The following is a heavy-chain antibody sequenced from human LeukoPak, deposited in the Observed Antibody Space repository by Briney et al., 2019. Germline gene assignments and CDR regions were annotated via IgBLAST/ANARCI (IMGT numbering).Heavy chain of an antibody. CDR3: ARSPLLWWERSSWFDP. CDR2: IYYSGST. D-gene: IGHD2-21*01. V-gene: IGHV4-59*01. Sequence: SETLSLTCTVSGGSISSYYWSWIRQPPGKGLEWIGYIYYSGSTNYNPSLKSRVTISVDTSKNQFSLKLSSVTAADTAVYYCARSPLLWWERSSWFDPWGQGTLVTVSS. J-gene: IGHJ5*02. CDR1: GGSISSYY.